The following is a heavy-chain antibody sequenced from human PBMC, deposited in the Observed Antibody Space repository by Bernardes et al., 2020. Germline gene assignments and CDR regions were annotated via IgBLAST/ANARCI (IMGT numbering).Heavy chain of an antibody. Sequence: SETLSLTCTVSGGSISSSSYYWGWIRQPPGKGLEWIGSIYYSGSTYYNPSLKSRVTISVDTSKNQFSLKLSSVTAADTAVYYCARHRANTYYDFWSGWGWFDPWCQGTLVTVSS. CDR1: GGSISSSSYY. V-gene: IGHV4-39*01. J-gene: IGHJ5*02. CDR3: ARHRANTYYDFWSGWGWFDP. CDR2: IYYSGST. D-gene: IGHD3-3*01.